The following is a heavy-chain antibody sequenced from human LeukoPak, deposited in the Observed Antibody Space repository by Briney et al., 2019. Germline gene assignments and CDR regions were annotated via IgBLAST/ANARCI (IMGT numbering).Heavy chain of an antibody. D-gene: IGHD2-15*01. V-gene: IGHV4-59*01. CDR2: IYYSGST. J-gene: IGHJ5*02. CDR1: GGSISSYY. CDR3: ARPGIVNWFDP. Sequence: SETLSLTCTVSGGSISSYYWSWIRQPPGKGLERIGYIYYSGSTNYNPSLKSRVTISVDTSKNQFSLKLSSVTAADTAVYYCARPGIVNWFDPWGQGTLVTVSS.